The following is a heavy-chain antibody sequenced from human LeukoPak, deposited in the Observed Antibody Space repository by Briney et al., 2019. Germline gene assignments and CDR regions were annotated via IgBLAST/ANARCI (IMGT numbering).Heavy chain of an antibody. D-gene: IGHD2-15*01. Sequence: ASVKVSCKASGYSLTSYGIIWVRQAPGQGLEWMGWISAYNGNTNYAQKFQGRVTMTTDTSTSTAYMELRSLRSDDTAVYYCARDHRLGLMVAYGMDVWGQGTTVAVSS. J-gene: IGHJ6*02. CDR3: ARDHRLGLMVAYGMDV. V-gene: IGHV1-18*01. CDR1: GYSLTSYG. CDR2: ISAYNGNT.